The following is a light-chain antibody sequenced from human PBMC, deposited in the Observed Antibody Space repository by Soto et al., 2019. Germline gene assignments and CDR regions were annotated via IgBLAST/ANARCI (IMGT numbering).Light chain of an antibody. CDR2: GNN. CDR1: SSNIGAGFD. V-gene: IGLV1-40*01. Sequence: QSVLTQSPSVSGAPGQSVSISCTGTSSNIGAGFDVHWYQQLPATAPKLLIYGNNNRPSGVPHRFSGSKSDSSASLAITGLEAADEADYYCLPYASSLSGGSVFGSGTTVTVL. CDR3: LPYASSLSGGSV. J-gene: IGLJ1*01.